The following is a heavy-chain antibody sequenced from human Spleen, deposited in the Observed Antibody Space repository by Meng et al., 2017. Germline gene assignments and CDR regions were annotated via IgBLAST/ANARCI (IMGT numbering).Heavy chain of an antibody. CDR1: GGPFSGYY. CDR2: IDHSGSA. V-gene: IGHV4-34*01. CDR3: ARLIATAVTPGMDV. J-gene: IGHJ6*02. Sequence: SETLSLTCAVYGGPFSGYYWSWIRQPPGKGLEWIGEIDHSGSANYNPSLKSRVTISIDTSKNQFSLKVSSVTAADTAVYYCARLIATAVTPGMDVWGQGTTVTVSS. D-gene: IGHD6-13*01.